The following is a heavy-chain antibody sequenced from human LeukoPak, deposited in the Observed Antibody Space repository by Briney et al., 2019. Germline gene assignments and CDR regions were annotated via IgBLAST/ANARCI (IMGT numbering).Heavy chain of an antibody. CDR3: AKRGVVIRVILVGFHKEAYYFDS. CDR2: ISDSGGRT. V-gene: IGHV3-23*01. Sequence: AGGSLRLSCAVSGITLSNYGMSWVRQAPGKGLEWVAGISDSGGRTKYADSVKGRFTISRDNPKNTLYLQMNSLRAGETAVYFCAKRGVVIRVILVGFHKEAYYFDSWGQGALVTVSS. CDR1: GITLSNYG. D-gene: IGHD3-22*01. J-gene: IGHJ4*02.